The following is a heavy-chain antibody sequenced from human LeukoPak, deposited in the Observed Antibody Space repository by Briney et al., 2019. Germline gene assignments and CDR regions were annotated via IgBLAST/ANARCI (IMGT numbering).Heavy chain of an antibody. CDR3: ARFLRRVRGVIQDYFDY. Sequence: GGSLRLSCTASGFTFGDYAMSWVRQAPGKGLEWVSAISGSGGSTYYADSVKGRFTISRDNSKNTLYLQMNSLRAEDTAVYYCARFLRRVRGVIQDYFDYWGQGTLVTVSS. V-gene: IGHV3-23*01. CDR2: ISGSGGST. J-gene: IGHJ4*02. D-gene: IGHD3-10*01. CDR1: GFTFGDYA.